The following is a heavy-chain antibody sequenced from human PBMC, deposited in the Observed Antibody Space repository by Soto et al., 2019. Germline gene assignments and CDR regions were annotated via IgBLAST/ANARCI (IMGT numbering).Heavy chain of an antibody. CDR2: IYYSGST. J-gene: IGHJ6*02. CDR3: GRQPGHCGSTTCFGYYSVDV. Sequence: QLQLQESGPRLVKPSETLSLTCSVSGGSISSSSYSWGWIRQPPGKGLEWIGTIYYSGSTHYNQSLMGRVAISADTPNNQLSLRLSSVNAADTAVYYCGRQPGHCGSTTCFGYYSVDVWGQGTTVTVS. D-gene: IGHD2-2*01. V-gene: IGHV4-39*01. CDR1: GGSISSSSYS.